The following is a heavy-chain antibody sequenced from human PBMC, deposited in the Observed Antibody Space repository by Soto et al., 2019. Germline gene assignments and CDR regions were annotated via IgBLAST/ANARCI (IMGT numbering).Heavy chain of an antibody. CDR1: GGSFSGYY. CDR3: ARDKITGLFDY. CDR2: INHSGST. V-gene: IGHV4-34*01. Sequence: SETLSLTCAVYGGSFSGYYWTWIRQPPGTGLEWIGEINHSGSTNYNPSLKSRVTISVDTSRNQFSLKLTSVTAADTAVYYCARDKITGLFDYWGQGILVTVSS. J-gene: IGHJ4*02. D-gene: IGHD2-8*02.